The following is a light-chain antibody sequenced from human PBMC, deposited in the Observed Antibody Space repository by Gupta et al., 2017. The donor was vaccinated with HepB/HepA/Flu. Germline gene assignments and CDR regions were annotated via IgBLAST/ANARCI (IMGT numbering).Light chain of an antibody. CDR3: MQYSYWPHT. CDR2: QVS. J-gene: IGKJ2*01. CDR1: QSLGQSSGITR. V-gene: IGKV2-30*02. Sequence: DVVSTQSQLSLPVPLGQPASISCRSSQSLGQSSGITRLDWIQQRPGQSPRRLIYQVSKRGPGVPDRFSGSGSGTDFTLEISRMEAEDVGVYYCMQYSYWPHTFGQGTKLEIK.